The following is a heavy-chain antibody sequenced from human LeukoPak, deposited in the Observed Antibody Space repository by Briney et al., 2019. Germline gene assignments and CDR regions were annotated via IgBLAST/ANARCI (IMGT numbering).Heavy chain of an antibody. CDR2: IYHSGST. CDR3: ASLRATTGVASDY. V-gene: IGHV4-4*02. J-gene: IGHJ4*02. Sequence: PSETLSLTCAVSGGSIGSSNWWSWVRQPPGKGLEWIGEIYHSGSTNYNPSLKSRVTISVDKSKNQFSLKLSSVTAADTAVYYCASLRATTGVASDYWGQGTLVTASS. D-gene: IGHD1-26*01. CDR1: GGSIGSSNW.